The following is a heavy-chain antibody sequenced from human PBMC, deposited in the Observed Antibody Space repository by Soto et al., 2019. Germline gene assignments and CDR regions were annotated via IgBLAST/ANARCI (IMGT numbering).Heavy chain of an antibody. J-gene: IGHJ6*02. D-gene: IGHD2-2*01. CDR3: AGFLRGVKVVPAAIDYYGMDV. CDR2: ISAYNGNT. Sequence: GASVKVSCKASGYTFTSYGISGVRQAPGQGLEWMGWISAYNGNTNYAQKLQGRVTMTTDTSTSTAYMELRSLRSDDTAVYYCAGFLRGVKVVPAAIDYYGMDVWGQGTTVTVSS. CDR1: GYTFTSYG. V-gene: IGHV1-18*04.